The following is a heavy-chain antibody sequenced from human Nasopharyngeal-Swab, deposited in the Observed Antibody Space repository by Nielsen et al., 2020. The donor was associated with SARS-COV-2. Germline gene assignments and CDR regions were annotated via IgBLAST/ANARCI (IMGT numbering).Heavy chain of an antibody. D-gene: IGHD3-9*01. V-gene: IGHV3-23*01. Sequence: GESLKISCAASGFTFRYYAMSWVRRAPGKGLEWVSTINNRGDDTHYVDSVRGRFTISRDNSESTLYLQMNSLRADDTALYYCAKDYDIGYWGQGTLVTVSS. J-gene: IGHJ4*02. CDR3: AKDYDIGY. CDR2: INNRGDDT. CDR1: GFTFRYYA.